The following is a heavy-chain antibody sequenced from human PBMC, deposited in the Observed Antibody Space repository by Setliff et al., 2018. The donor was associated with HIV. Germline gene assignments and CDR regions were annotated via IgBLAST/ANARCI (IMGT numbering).Heavy chain of an antibody. CDR2: INPETGDP. J-gene: IGHJ4*01. CDR3: ATGIPSDLDY. Sequence: ASVKVSCKTSGYRFIGHYLHWVRLAPGQGPEWVGWINPETGDPNYAQKFRGRVLMTRDTSITTAFLHVAKLTSDDTSIYYCATGIPSDLDYWGQGTLVTVSS. CDR1: GYRFIGHY. V-gene: IGHV1-2*02. D-gene: IGHD2-21*01.